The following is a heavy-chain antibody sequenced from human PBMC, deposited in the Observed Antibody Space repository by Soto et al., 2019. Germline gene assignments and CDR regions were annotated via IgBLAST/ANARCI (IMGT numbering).Heavy chain of an antibody. CDR3: AREVLLGVIITSPGYYYYMDV. Sequence: GGSLRLSCAASGFTFSSYWMSWVRQAPGKGLEWVANIKQDGSEKYYVDSVKGRFTISRDNAKNSLYLQMNSLRAEDTAVYYCAREVLLGVIITSPGYYYYMDVWGKGTTVTVSS. CDR2: IKQDGSEK. CDR1: GFTFSSYW. V-gene: IGHV3-7*01. J-gene: IGHJ6*03. D-gene: IGHD3-10*01.